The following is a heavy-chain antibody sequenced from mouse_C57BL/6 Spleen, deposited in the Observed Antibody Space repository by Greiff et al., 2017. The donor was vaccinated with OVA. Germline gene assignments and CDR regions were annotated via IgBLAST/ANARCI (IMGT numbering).Heavy chain of an antibody. CDR2: IDPEDGET. Sequence: EVQLQQSGAELVKPGASVKLSCTASGFNIKDYYMHWVKQRTEQGLEWIGRIDPEDGETKYAPKFPGKATITADTSSNTAYLQLSSLTSEDTAVYYCARNYGSSGYFDVWGTGTTVTVAS. CDR3: ARNYGSSGYFDV. V-gene: IGHV14-2*01. D-gene: IGHD1-1*01. CDR1: GFNIKDYY. J-gene: IGHJ1*03.